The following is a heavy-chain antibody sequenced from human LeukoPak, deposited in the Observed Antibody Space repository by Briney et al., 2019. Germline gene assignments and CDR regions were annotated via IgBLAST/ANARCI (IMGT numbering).Heavy chain of an antibody. CDR3: ARGYGDYELDY. CDR2: INHSGST. V-gene: IGHV4-34*01. J-gene: IGHJ4*02. Sequence: PSETLSLTCAVYGLSFSGYYWSWIRQPPGKGLEWIGEINHSGSTNYNPSLKSRVTISLDTSNNQFSLKLSSVTAADTAVYYCARGYGDYELDYWGQGTLVTVSS. D-gene: IGHD4-17*01. CDR1: GLSFSGYY.